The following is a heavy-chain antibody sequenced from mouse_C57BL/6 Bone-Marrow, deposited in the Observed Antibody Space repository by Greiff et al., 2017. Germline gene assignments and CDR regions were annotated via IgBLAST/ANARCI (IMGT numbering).Heavy chain of an antibody. Sequence: EVKLQQSGPVLVKPGASVKMSCKASGYTFTDYYMNWVKQSHGKSLEWIGVINPYNGGTSYNQKFKGKATLTVDKSSSPAYMELNSLTSEDSAVYYCARWGRGGYHIWYFDVWGTGTTVTVSS. D-gene: IGHD2-2*01. J-gene: IGHJ1*03. CDR3: ARWGRGGYHIWYFDV. CDR2: INPYNGGT. CDR1: GYTFTDYY. V-gene: IGHV1-19*01.